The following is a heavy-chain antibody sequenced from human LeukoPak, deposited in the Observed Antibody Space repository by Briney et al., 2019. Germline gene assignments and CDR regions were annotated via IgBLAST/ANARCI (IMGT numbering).Heavy chain of an antibody. J-gene: IGHJ5*02. D-gene: IGHD2-2*01. CDR3: AKGRCSSTSCYLGSWFDP. CDR2: ISGSGGST. Sequence: GGSLRLSCTASGFTFSSYAMSWVRQATGKGLEWVSAISGSGGSTYYAASVKGRFTISRDNSKNTLYLQMNSLRAEATAVYCCAKGRCSSTSCYLGSWFDPWGQGTLVTVSS. CDR1: GFTFSSYA. V-gene: IGHV3-23*01.